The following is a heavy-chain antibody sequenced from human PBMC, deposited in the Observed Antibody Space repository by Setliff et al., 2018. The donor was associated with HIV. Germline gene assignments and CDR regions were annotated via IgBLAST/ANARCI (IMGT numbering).Heavy chain of an antibody. CDR2: VSGYNGNT. Sequence: GASVKVSCKASGYTFSSYAMGWVRQAPGQGLEWMGWVSGYNGNTDYAQKFQGRVTMTTDTSTSTAYMELRSLSSVTAADTAVYYCARLDCSSSSGFVDYWGQGTLVTVSS. D-gene: IGHD2-2*01. CDR3: ARLDCSSSSGFVDY. V-gene: IGHV1-18*01. J-gene: IGHJ4*02. CDR1: GYTFSSYA.